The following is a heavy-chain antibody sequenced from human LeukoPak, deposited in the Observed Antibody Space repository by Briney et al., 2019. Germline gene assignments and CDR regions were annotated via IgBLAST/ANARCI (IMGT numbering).Heavy chain of an antibody. D-gene: IGHD6-6*01. CDR3: ARHRQGLLAQDIAAS. V-gene: IGHV4-39*01. J-gene: IGHJ4*02. CDR1: GGSISSSIYY. Sequence: SETLSLTCTVSGGSISSSIYYWGWIRQPPGKGLEWIGSIYYSGSTYYNPSLKSRVTISVDTSKNQFSLKLSSVTAADTAVYYCARHRQGLLAQDIAASWGQGTLVTVSS. CDR2: IYYSGST.